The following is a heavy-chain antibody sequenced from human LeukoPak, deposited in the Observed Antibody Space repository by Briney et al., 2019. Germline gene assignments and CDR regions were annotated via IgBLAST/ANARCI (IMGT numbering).Heavy chain of an antibody. CDR1: GFTFSSYG. J-gene: IGHJ4*02. CDR3: ARSPNYKGYFDY. Sequence: GGTLRLSCAASGFTFSSYGMSWVRQAPGKGLEWVSAISGSGGSTYYADSVKGRFTISRDNAKNSLYLQMNSLRAEDTAVYYCARSPNYKGYFDYWGQGTLVTVSS. V-gene: IGHV3-23*01. D-gene: IGHD3-10*01. CDR2: ISGSGGST.